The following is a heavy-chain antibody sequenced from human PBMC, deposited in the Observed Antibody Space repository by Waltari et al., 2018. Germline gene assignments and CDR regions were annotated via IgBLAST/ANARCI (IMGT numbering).Heavy chain of an antibody. CDR3: AGHNEQWLDLNDAFDI. Sequence: QVQLQESGPGLAKPSETLSLTCTVSGGSISSYYWSWIRQPAGKGLEGIGRIYTSGSTNYNPSLKSRVTISVETSKNQFSLKLSSVTAADTAVYYCAGHNEQWLDLNDAFDIWGQGTMVTVSS. D-gene: IGHD6-19*01. CDR2: IYTSGST. V-gene: IGHV4-4*07. J-gene: IGHJ3*02. CDR1: GGSISSYY.